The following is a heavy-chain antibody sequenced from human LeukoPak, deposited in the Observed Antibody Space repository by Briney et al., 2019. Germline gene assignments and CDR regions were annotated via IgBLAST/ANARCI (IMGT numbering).Heavy chain of an antibody. CDR1: GGSIRSYY. V-gene: IGHV4-59*01. D-gene: IGHD3-22*01. CDR3: ARDKKDYYDSSGYYYFAFDI. Sequence: NTSETLSLTCTASGGSIRSYYWSWIRQPPGKGLEWIGYIYYSGSTNYNPSLKSRVTISVDTSKNQFSLKLSSVTAADTAVYYRARDKKDYYDSSGYYYFAFDIWGQGTMVNVSS. J-gene: IGHJ3*02. CDR2: IYYSGST.